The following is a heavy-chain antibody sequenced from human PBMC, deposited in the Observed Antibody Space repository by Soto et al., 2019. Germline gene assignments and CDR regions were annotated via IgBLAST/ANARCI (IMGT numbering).Heavy chain of an antibody. J-gene: IGHJ4*02. CDR3: ARLWSEREPNFDY. V-gene: IGHV3-73*02. CDR2: IRSKANNYAT. CDR1: GYTFSDSA. D-gene: IGHD1-26*01. Sequence: EVQLVESGGGLVQPGGSLKLSCAASGYTFSDSAMHWVRQASGKGLEWVARIRSKANNYATVYAASVKGRFTISRDDSRNTAYLQMNSLKTEDTAVYYCARLWSEREPNFDYWGQGTLVSVSS.